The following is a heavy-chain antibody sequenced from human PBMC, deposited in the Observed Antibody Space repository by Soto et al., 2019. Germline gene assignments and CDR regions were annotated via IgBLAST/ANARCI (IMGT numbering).Heavy chain of an antibody. CDR2: IWYDGSNK. Sequence: ESGGGVVQPGRSLRLSCAASGFTFSSYGMHWVRQAPGKGLEWVAVIWYDGSNKYYADSVKGRFTISRDNSKNTLYLQMNSLRAEDTAVYYCARDARIYCSSTSCQGLFDYWGQGTLVTVSS. CDR3: ARDARIYCSSTSCQGLFDY. J-gene: IGHJ4*02. V-gene: IGHV3-33*01. CDR1: GFTFSSYG. D-gene: IGHD2-2*01.